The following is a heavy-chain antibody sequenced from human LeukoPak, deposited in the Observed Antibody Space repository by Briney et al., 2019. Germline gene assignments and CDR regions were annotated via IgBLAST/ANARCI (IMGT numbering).Heavy chain of an antibody. CDR3: AKGIRFLEWLLADY. CDR1: GFTFSSYS. Sequence: GGSLRLSCAASGFTFSSYSMSWVRQAPGKGLEWVSVISGSGGITHSTDSVKGRFTISRDNSKNTLSLQMNSLRAEDTAVYYCAKGIRFLEWLLADYWGQGTLVTVSS. J-gene: IGHJ4*02. D-gene: IGHD3-3*01. V-gene: IGHV3-23*01. CDR2: ISGSGGIT.